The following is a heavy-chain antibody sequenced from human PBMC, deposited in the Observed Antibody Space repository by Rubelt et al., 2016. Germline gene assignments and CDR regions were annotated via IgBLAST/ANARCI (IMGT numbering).Heavy chain of an antibody. CDR1: GGSISSSIW. D-gene: IGHD3-3*01. J-gene: IGHJ4*02. CDR3: ATRITIFGVVRAFDY. V-gene: IGHV4-4*02. CDR2: IYHSGST. Sequence: QVQLQESGPGLVKPSGTLSLTCAVSGGSISSSIWWSWVRQPPGKGLEWIGPIYHSGSTNYNPSLKSRVTISVDKSKNHFSLKLTSVTAADTAVYYCATRITIFGVVRAFDYWGQGTLVTVSS.